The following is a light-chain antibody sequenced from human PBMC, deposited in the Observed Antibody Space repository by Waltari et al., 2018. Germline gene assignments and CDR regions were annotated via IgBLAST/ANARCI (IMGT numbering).Light chain of an antibody. Sequence: EIVLTQSPGTLALSPGERATLSCRASQSVGRALAWYQQKPGQAPRLLIYDASSRATGISDKFSGGGSGTDFSLTISRVEPEDFAVYFCQMYVRLPVTFGQGTKVEVK. V-gene: IGKV3-20*01. J-gene: IGKJ1*01. CDR3: QMYVRLPVT. CDR2: DAS. CDR1: QSVGRA.